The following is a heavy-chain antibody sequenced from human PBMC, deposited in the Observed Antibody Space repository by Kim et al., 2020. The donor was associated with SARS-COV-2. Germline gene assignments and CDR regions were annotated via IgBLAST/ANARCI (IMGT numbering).Heavy chain of an antibody. J-gene: IGHJ6*02. CDR3: AKVSTPSGGKLDDYFYGRGV. D-gene: IGHD4-17*01. V-gene: IGHV3-9*01. CDR2: ISWNGGRI. CDR1: GFTFDDCA. Sequence: GGSLRLSCAASGFTFDDCAMHWVRQRPGKGLEWVASISWNGGRIGYADSVKGRFTISRDNAKNSLQLQMNSLSADDTAMYYCAKVSTPSGGKLDDYFYGRGVGGRETALSVSS.